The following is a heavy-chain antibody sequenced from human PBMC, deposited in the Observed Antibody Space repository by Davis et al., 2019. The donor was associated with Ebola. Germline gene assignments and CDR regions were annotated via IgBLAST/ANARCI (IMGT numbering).Heavy chain of an antibody. D-gene: IGHD2-21*01. CDR2: ISAYNGNT. V-gene: IGHV1-18*01. CDR1: GYTFTSYG. CDR3: ARGETIAYCGGDCYSGFNY. J-gene: IGHJ4*02. Sequence: ASVKVSCKASGYTFTSYGISWVRQAPGQGLEWMGWISAYNGNTNYAQKLQGRVTMTTDTSTSTAYMELRSLRSEDTAVYYCARGETIAYCGGDCYSGFNYWGQGTLVTVSS.